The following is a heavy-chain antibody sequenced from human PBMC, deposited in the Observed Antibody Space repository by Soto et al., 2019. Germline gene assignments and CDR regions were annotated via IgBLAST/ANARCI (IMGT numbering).Heavy chain of an antibody. CDR3: ARGNYDILTGYMEVFDY. D-gene: IGHD3-9*01. V-gene: IGHV1-18*01. CDR2: ISAYNGNT. CDR1: GYTFTSYG. J-gene: IGHJ4*02. Sequence: ASVKVSCKASGYTFTSYGISWVRQAPGQGLEWMGWISAYNGNTNYAQKLQGRVTMTTDTSTSTAYMELRSLRSDDTAVYYCARGNYDILTGYMEVFDYWGQGTLVTVSS.